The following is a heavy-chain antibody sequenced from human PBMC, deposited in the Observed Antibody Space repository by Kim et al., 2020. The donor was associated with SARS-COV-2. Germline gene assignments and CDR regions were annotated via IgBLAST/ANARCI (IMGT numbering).Heavy chain of an antibody. V-gene: IGHV4-34*01. CDR2: INYGGKT. CDR1: GGSFSDYY. Sequence: SETLSLTCAVYGGSFSDYYWTWIRQSPEKGLEWIGEINYGGKTYYNPSLKSRVTISIDTAQNRFSLQLRSVTAADTAVYYCARDMFCDETTCYSASFDYWGQGIPVT. CDR3: ARDMFCDETTCYSASFDY. D-gene: IGHD3-10*01. J-gene: IGHJ4*02.